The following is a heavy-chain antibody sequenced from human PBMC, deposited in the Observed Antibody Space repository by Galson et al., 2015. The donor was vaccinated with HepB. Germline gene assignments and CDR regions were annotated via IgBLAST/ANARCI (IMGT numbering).Heavy chain of an antibody. CDR3: TRGWVGATRFAY. CDR1: GFTVSSSY. CDR2: IHSGGDT. Sequence: SLRLSCAASGFTVSSSYMNWVRQAPGKGLEWVSVIHSGGDTYYADSVKGRFTITRDNSKNTAYLQMTGLRVEDTAVYYCTRGWVGATRFAYWGQGTLDSVSS. J-gene: IGHJ4*02. D-gene: IGHD1-26*01. V-gene: IGHV3-53*01.